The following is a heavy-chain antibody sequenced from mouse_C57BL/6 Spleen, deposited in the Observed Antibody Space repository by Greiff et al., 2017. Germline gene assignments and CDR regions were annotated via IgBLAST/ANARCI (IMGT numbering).Heavy chain of an antibody. CDR3: AIPNWDDAMDY. J-gene: IGHJ4*01. D-gene: IGHD4-1*01. Sequence: EVQVVESGGGLVKPGGSLKLSCAASGFTFSDYGMHWVRQAPEKGLEWVAYISSGSSTIYYADTVKGRFTISRDNAKNTLFLQMTSLRSEDTAMYYGAIPNWDDAMDYWGQGTSVTVSS. CDR2: ISSGSSTI. CDR1: GFTFSDYG. V-gene: IGHV5-17*01.